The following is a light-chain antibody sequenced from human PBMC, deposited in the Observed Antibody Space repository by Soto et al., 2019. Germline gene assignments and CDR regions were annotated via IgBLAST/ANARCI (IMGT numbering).Light chain of an antibody. V-gene: IGKV1-5*03. CDR3: QQYESYPMT. Sequence: DSQMTQYPSTLSASVGDIVTITCRASQSISSWLAWYQQKPGKAPKLLISKASTLQSGVPPRFSGRGSGTEFTLTISSLQPDDFATYYCQQYESYPMTFGGGTKVEIK. CDR2: KAS. J-gene: IGKJ4*01. CDR1: QSISSW.